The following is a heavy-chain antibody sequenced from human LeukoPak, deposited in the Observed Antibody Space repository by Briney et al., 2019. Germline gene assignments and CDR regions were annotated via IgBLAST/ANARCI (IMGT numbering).Heavy chain of an antibody. CDR3: ARVRKDIVVVPGAMRDTYYFDY. Sequence: GGSLRLSCAASGFTFMTYWMSWVRQAPGKGLEGVANIKQDVREKYYVDSVKGRFTISRDNAKNSLYLQMNSLRAEDTAVYYCARVRKDIVVVPGAMRDTYYFDYWGQGTLVTVSS. CDR1: GFTFMTYW. D-gene: IGHD2-2*01. V-gene: IGHV3-7*01. CDR2: IKQDVREK. J-gene: IGHJ4*02.